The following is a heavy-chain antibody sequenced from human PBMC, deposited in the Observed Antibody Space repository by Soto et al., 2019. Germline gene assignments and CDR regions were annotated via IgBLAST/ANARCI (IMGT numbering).Heavy chain of an antibody. CDR3: ASRDPGTSVDY. V-gene: IGHV4-4*02. Sequence: QVQLQESGPGLVKPSGTLSLTCAVSGGSFTSNNWWTWVRQPPGQGQEWIGEIYRTGSTNYNPSLKSRVTISLDKSENQFSRKVTSLTAADTAVYYCASRDPGTSVDYWGQGTLVTVSS. D-gene: IGHD1-7*01. CDR2: IYRTGST. CDR1: GGSFTSNNW. J-gene: IGHJ4*02.